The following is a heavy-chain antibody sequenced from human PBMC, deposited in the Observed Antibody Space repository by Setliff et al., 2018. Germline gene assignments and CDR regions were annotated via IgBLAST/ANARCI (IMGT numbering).Heavy chain of an antibody. Sequence: KTSETLSLTCTVSGGSISSGGYYWSWIRQPAGKGLEWIGHIYVSVPTNYNPSLKSRVTTSVDTSKNQFSLKLRSLTAADTAVYYCARMAVRVASRPSSPLDYYYYMDLWGKGATVTVSS. CDR3: ARMAVRVASRPSSPLDYYYYMDL. V-gene: IGHV4-61*09. D-gene: IGHD6-6*01. J-gene: IGHJ6*03. CDR1: GGSISSGGYY. CDR2: IYVSVPT.